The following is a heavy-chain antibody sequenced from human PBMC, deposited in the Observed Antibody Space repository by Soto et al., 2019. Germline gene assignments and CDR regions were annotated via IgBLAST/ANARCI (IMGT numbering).Heavy chain of an antibody. V-gene: IGHV2-26*01. CDR2: IFSDDEK. CDR1: GFSLSNARMG. CDR3: AQRRCDRLTGHYHFDY. D-gene: IGHD3-9*01. Sequence: SGPTLVNPTETLTLTCTVSGFSLSNARMGVSWIRQPPGKALEWLAHIFSDDEKSFSTSLESRLTISKDTSKSQVVLTMTNMDPVDRSTYYGAQRRCDRLTGHYHFDYWGQGTLVTVSS. J-gene: IGHJ4*02.